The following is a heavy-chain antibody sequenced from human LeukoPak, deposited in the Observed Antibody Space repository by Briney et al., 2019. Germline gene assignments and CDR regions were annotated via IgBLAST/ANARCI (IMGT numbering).Heavy chain of an antibody. V-gene: IGHV3-66*01. J-gene: IGHJ4*02. CDR1: GSTVSSNY. CDR2: IYSGGST. Sequence: GGSLRLSCAASGSTVSSNYMSWVRQAPGKGLEWVSVIYSGGSTYYADSVKGRFTISRDNSKNTLYLQMSSLRAEDTAVYYCARAPLWFGELTWYYFDYWGQGTLVTVSS. D-gene: IGHD3-10*01. CDR3: ARAPLWFGELTWYYFDY.